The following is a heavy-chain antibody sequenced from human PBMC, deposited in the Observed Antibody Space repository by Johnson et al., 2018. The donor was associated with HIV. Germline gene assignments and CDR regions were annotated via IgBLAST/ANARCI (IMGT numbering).Heavy chain of an antibody. Sequence: VQLVESGGGVVQPGRSLRLSCAASGFTFSSYWMAWVRQAPGKGLEWVANMNQDGSKKCYVDSLRGRFTISRDNAKNSLSLQMTSLRAEDTAIYYCAREGRFLGAFDIWGQGTMVTVSS. V-gene: IGHV3-7*05. D-gene: IGHD2/OR15-2a*01. CDR3: AREGRFLGAFDI. J-gene: IGHJ3*02. CDR1: GFTFSSYW. CDR2: MNQDGSKK.